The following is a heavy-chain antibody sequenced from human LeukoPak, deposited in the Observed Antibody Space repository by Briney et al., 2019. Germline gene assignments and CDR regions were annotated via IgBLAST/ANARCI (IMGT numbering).Heavy chain of an antibody. CDR1: GGSFSGYY. V-gene: IGHV4-34*01. D-gene: IGHD6-19*01. CDR3: ARTSGWYLHYFDY. Sequence: PSETLSLTCAVYGGSFSGYYWSWIRQPPGKGLEWIGEINHSGSTNYNPSLKSRVTISVDTSKNQFSLKLSSVTAADTAVYYCARTSGWYLHYFDYWGQGALVTVSS. J-gene: IGHJ4*02. CDR2: INHSGST.